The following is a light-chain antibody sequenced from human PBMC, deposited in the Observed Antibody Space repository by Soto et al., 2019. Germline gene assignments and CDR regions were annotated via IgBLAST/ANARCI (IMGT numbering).Light chain of an antibody. Sequence: EIVMTQSPVTLSMSPGERATLSCRASQSVSTNLAWYQQKPGQVPRLLIYGASTRATGIPARFSGSGSGTEFTLTISSLQSEDFAVYYCQQFDNWPITFGQGTRLEIK. CDR1: QSVSTN. J-gene: IGKJ5*01. V-gene: IGKV3-15*01. CDR3: QQFDNWPIT. CDR2: GAS.